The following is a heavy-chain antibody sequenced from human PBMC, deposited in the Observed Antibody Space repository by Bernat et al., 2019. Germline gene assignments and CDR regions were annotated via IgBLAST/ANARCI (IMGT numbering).Heavy chain of an antibody. J-gene: IGHJ4*02. D-gene: IGHD4-17*01. CDR3: ARDVCDYGDYQPFY. CDR2: IGSRSNTI. V-gene: IGHV3-48*01. CDR1: GFTFSSYA. Sequence: EVQLLESGGGLVQPGGSLRLSCAASGFTFSSYAMSWVRQAPGKGLEWVSNIGSRSNTIYYADSVKGRFTISRDNAKNSLYLQMNSLRAEDTAVYYCARDVCDYGDYQPFYWGQGTLVTVSS.